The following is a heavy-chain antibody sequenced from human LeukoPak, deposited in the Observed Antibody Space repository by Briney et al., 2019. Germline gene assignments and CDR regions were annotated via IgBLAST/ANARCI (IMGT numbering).Heavy chain of an antibody. Sequence: SGPALVKPKQTLTLTCTFSGFSLSTSGMCVSWIRQPPVKALEWLALIDWDDDKYYSTSLKTRLTISKDTSKNQVVLTMTNMDPVDTATYYCARILGMATIPHFDYWGQGTLVTVSS. V-gene: IGHV2-70*01. J-gene: IGHJ4*02. D-gene: IGHD5-24*01. CDR2: IDWDDDK. CDR3: ARILGMATIPHFDY. CDR1: GFSLSTSGMC.